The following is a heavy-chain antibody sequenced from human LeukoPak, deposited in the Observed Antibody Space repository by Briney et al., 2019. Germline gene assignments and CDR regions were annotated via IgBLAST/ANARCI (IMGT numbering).Heavy chain of an antibody. CDR2: IYYNGST. J-gene: IGHJ4*02. D-gene: IGHD6-13*01. Sequence: SETLSLTCTVSGGSISSYYWSWIRQPPGKGLEWIGYIYYNGSTNYNPSLKSRLTISVDTSQNQVSLKLTSVTAADTAVYFCARGGDSNSWFNHDYWGQGTLVTVSS. V-gene: IGHV4-59*01. CDR1: GGSISSYY. CDR3: ARGGDSNSWFNHDY.